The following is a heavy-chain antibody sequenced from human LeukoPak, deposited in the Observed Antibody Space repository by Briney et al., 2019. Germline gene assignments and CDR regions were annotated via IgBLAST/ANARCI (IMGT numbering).Heavy chain of an antibody. V-gene: IGHV4-4*02. CDR3: SRESGAFFPFGY. J-gene: IGHJ4*02. D-gene: IGHD1-26*01. CDR1: GGSISSTHW. Sequence: PSGTLSLTCCVSGGSISSTHWWSGVRQSPGQGLEWIGEISLTGQTNYNPSLSGRVTMLLDESSNHLSLHLTSVTAADTATYYCSRESGAFFPFGYWGQGTLVIVPS. CDR2: ISLTGQT.